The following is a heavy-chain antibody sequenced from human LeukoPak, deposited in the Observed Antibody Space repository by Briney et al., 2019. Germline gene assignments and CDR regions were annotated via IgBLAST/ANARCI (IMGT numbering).Heavy chain of an antibody. V-gene: IGHV4-34*01. Sequence: PSETLSLACAVYGGSFSGYYWSWIRQPPGKGLEWVGEINLSGSTNYNPSLKSRVTISVDTSKNQFSLKLSSVTAADTTVHYCARGPSGLLLWFRELSLSQNWFDPWGQGTLVTVSS. CDR1: GGSFSGYY. CDR2: INLSGST. CDR3: ARGPSGLLLWFRELSLSQNWFDP. D-gene: IGHD3-10*01. J-gene: IGHJ5*02.